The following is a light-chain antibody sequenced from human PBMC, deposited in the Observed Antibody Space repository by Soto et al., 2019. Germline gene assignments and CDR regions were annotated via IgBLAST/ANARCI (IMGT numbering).Light chain of an antibody. J-gene: IGLJ7*01. CDR3: SSYAGSNTDVV. Sequence: QSALTQPPSASGSPGQSVTISCTGTSTDVGGYGYVSWYQQHPGKTPKLIIYEVTKRTSGVPGRFSGSKSGNTASLTVSGLQTEDEADYFCSSYAGSNTDVVFGGGTQLTVL. CDR2: EVT. CDR1: STDVGGYGY. V-gene: IGLV2-8*01.